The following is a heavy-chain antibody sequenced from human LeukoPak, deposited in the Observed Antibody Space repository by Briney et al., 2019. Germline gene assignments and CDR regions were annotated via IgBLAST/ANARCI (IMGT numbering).Heavy chain of an antibody. J-gene: IGHJ4*02. V-gene: IGHV4-4*02. D-gene: IGHD3-10*01. CDR3: ARTYYYGSGNQFDY. CDR2: IYHSGST. Sequence: SGTLSLTCAVSGGSISSSNWWRWVRPPPGKGLEWIGEIYHSGSTNYNPSLKSRVTISVDKSKNQFSLKLNSVTAADTAVYYCARTYYYGSGNQFDYGGQGTLVTVS. CDR1: GGSISSSNW.